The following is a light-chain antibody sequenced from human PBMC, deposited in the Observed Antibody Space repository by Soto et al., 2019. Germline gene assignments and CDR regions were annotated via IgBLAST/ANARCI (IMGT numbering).Light chain of an antibody. CDR1: QSISRW. J-gene: IGKJ5*01. CDR3: QQYNTYST. V-gene: IGKV1-5*01. CDR2: DAS. Sequence: DIQMTPSPSTLSASVGERATITCRASQSISRWLAWYQQKPGKAPQALIYDASSLKSGVPSRFSGNGSGTEFTLTISSLQPDDFATYYRQQYNTYSTFGHGTRLEIK.